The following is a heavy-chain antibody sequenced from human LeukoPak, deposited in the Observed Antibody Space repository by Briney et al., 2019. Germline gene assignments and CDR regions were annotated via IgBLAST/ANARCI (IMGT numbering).Heavy chain of an antibody. CDR3: ARAGITMIGGFDP. CDR1: GGSISCGPYY. D-gene: IGHD3-22*01. J-gene: IGHJ5*02. V-gene: IGHV4-61*01. Sequence: SETLSLTCTVSGGSISCGPYYWGWIRQPPGKGLEWIGYIYYSGSTNYNPSLKSRVTISVDTSKNQFSLKLSSVTAADTAVYYCARAGITMIGGFDPWGQGTLVTVSS. CDR2: IYYSGST.